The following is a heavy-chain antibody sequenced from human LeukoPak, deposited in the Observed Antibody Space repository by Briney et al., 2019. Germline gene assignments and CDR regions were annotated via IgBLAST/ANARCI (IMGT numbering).Heavy chain of an antibody. V-gene: IGHV1-46*01. CDR3: ARDLDGSGSYYYYFDY. D-gene: IGHD3-10*01. J-gene: IGHJ4*02. CDR2: NPSGGST. Sequence: NPSGGSTSYAQKFQGRVTMTRDTSTSTVYMELSSLRSEDTAVYYCARDLDGSGSYYYYFDYWGQGTLVTVSS.